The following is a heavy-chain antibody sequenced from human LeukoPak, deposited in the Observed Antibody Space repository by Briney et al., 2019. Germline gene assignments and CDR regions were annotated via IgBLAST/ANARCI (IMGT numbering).Heavy chain of an antibody. D-gene: IGHD3-3*01. CDR2: ISYDGSNK. CDR3: ARDMSPITIFPYYYGMDV. Sequence: AGGSLRLSCAASGFTFSSYAMHWVRQAPGKGLEWVAVISYDGSNKYYADSVKGRFTISRDNSKNTLYLQMNSLRAEDTAVYYCARDMSPITIFPYYYGMDVWGQGTTVTVSS. CDR1: GFTFSSYA. J-gene: IGHJ6*02. V-gene: IGHV3-30-3*01.